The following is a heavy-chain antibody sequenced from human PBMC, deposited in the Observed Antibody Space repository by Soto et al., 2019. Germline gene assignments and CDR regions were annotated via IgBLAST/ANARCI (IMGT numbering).Heavy chain of an antibody. CDR2: IDPSDSQT. V-gene: IGHV5-10-1*01. CDR3: ARKIYDYHTGPNFQYYFDS. CDR1: GYSCAGYW. D-gene: IGHD3-22*01. J-gene: IGHJ4*02. Sequence: XESLKISCKGSGYSCAGYWITWVRQKPGKGLEWMGRIDPSDSQTYYSPSFRGHVTISVTKSITTVFLQWSSLRASDTAMYYCARKIYDYHTGPNFQYYFDSWGQGTPVTVSS.